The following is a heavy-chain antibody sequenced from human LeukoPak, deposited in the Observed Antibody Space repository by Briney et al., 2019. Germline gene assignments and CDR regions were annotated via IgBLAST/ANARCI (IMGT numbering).Heavy chain of an antibody. J-gene: IGHJ4*02. Sequence: ASVKVSCKASGYTFTSYGISWVRQAPGQGLEWMGWISAYNGNTNYAQKLQGRVTMTTDTSTSTAYMELRSLRSDDTAVYYCARDHTIFGVVINDLDYWGQGTLVTVSS. CDR1: GYTFTSYG. CDR3: ARDHTIFGVVINDLDY. D-gene: IGHD3-3*01. CDR2: ISAYNGNT. V-gene: IGHV1-18*04.